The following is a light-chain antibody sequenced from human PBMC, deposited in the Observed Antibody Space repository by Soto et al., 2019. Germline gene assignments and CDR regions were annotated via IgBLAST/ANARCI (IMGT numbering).Light chain of an antibody. V-gene: IGKV3-11*01. J-gene: IGKJ5*01. CDR1: QSVSSY. CDR2: DAS. CDR3: QQRSNWPSIT. Sequence: EIVLTQSPATLALSPGERATLSCRASQSVSSYLAWYQQKPGQAPRLLISDASNRATGIPARFSGSGFGTDFTLTISSLEAEDSAAYYCQQRSNWPSITFGQGTRLEIK.